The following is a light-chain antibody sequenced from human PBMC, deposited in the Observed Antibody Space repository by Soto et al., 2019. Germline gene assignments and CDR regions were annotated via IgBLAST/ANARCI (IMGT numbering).Light chain of an antibody. CDR3: LQTYNYPLT. J-gene: IGKJ1*01. V-gene: IGKV1-6*01. CDR1: QGIRND. Sequence: AIQMTQSPSSLSASVKDRVTITCRASQGIRNDLGWYQQKPGKAPKLLIYAASTLQSGVPSRFSGSGSGTDFTLTISSLQPEDSATYYCLQTYNYPLTFGQGTKVEIK. CDR2: AAS.